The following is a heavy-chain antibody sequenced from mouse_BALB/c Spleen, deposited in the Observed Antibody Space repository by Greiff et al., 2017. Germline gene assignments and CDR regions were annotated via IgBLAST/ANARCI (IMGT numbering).Heavy chain of an antibody. CDR2: ISSGSSTI. CDR1: GFTFSSFG. Sequence: EVQVVESGGGLVQPGGSRKLSCAASGFTFSSFGMHWVRQAPEKGLEWVAYISSGSSTIYYADTVKGRFTISRDNPKNTLFLQMTSLRSEDTAMYYCARDGNYVNAMDYWGQGTSVTVSS. D-gene: IGHD2-1*01. J-gene: IGHJ4*01. V-gene: IGHV5-17*02. CDR3: ARDGNYVNAMDY.